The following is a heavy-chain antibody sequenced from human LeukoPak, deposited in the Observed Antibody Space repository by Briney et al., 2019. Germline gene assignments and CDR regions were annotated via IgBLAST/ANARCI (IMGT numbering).Heavy chain of an antibody. D-gene: IGHD2-2*01. J-gene: IGHJ4*02. CDR3: ARLLSSSASCYDF. CDR1: GFSFSNYW. V-gene: IGHV3-7*04. Sequence: PGGSLRLSCAAFGFSFSNYWKSWVRQAPGKGLEWVASINQDGSEKYYVDSVKGRFAISRDNAKNSLYLQMNSLRAEDTAVYYCARLLSSSASCYDFWGQGTLVTASS. CDR2: INQDGSEK.